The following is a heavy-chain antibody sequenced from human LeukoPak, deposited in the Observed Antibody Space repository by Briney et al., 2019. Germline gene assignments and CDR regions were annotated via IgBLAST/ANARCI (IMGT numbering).Heavy chain of an antibody. CDR1: GGSISSGGYY. CDR3: ARTENPGWYFDL. Sequence: SQTLSLTCTVSGGSISSGGYYWSWIRQPPGKGLEWIGYIYHSGSTYHNPSLKSRVTISVDRSKNQFSLKLSSVTAADTAVYYCARTENPGWYFDLWGRGTLVTVSS. CDR2: IYHSGST. D-gene: IGHD1-14*01. J-gene: IGHJ2*01. V-gene: IGHV4-30-2*01.